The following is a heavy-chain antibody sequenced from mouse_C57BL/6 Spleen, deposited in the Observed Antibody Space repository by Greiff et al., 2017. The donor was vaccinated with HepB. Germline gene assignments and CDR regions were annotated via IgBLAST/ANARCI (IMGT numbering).Heavy chain of an antibody. CDR1: GYTFTSYG. Sequence: QVQLQQSGAELARPGASVKLSCKASGYTFTSYGISWVKQRTGQGLEWIGEIYPRSGNTYYNEKFKGKATLTADKSSSTAYMELRSLTSEDSAVYFCASYDGYTWFAYWGQGTLVTVSA. CDR2: IYPRSGNT. J-gene: IGHJ3*01. D-gene: IGHD2-3*01. CDR3: ASYDGYTWFAY. V-gene: IGHV1-81*01.